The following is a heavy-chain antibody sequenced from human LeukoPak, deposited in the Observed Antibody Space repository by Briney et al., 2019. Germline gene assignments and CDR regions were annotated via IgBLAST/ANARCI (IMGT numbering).Heavy chain of an antibody. CDR2: ISAYNGNT. CDR3: ARDISPTTVVADFDY. V-gene: IGHV1-18*01. J-gene: IGHJ4*02. D-gene: IGHD4-23*01. Sequence: ASVKVSCKASGYTFTSYGITWARQAPGQGLEWMGWISAYNGNTNYVQKFQGRVTMTTDTSTSTAYMELRSLRSDDTAVYYCARDISPTTVVADFDYWGQGTLVTVSS. CDR1: GYTFTSYG.